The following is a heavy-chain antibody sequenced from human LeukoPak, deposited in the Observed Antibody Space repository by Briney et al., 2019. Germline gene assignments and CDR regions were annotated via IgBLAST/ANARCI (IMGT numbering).Heavy chain of an antibody. CDR1: RLTFSTYW. CDR3: GGFGYEAAVDL. CDR2: IKPDGSET. Sequence: PGGSLRLSCAASRLTFSTYWMTWVRQAPGKGLEWVANIKPDGSETYYVDPVKGRFTIPRDNAKNLLYLQMNSLRGEDTAVYYCGGFGYEAAVDLWGQGTLVTVSS. V-gene: IGHV3-7*01. J-gene: IGHJ4*02. D-gene: IGHD6-13*01.